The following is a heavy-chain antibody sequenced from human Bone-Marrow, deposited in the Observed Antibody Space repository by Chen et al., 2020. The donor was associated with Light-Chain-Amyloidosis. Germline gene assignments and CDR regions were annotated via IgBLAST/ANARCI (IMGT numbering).Heavy chain of an antibody. CDR3: ARSVSGTFDY. CDR2: SNGDGTDI. V-gene: IGHV3-74*01. D-gene: IGHD1-1*01. J-gene: IGHJ4*02. CDR1: GVYFSDYY. Sequence: DVQLVEAGGGVIQAGESPRLPSAAPGVYFSDYYMHWVRQGPGKGLVWVSRSNGDGTDIKYADSVRGRFTISRDSAKNTVYLQMNSLRTEDTAVYYCARSVSGTFDYWGQGALVTVSS.